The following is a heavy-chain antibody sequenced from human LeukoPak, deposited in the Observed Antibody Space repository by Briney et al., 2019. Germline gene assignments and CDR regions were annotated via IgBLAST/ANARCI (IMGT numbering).Heavy chain of an antibody. CDR2: ISGSGGST. CDR3: AKKTKEGIAAAGANDY. CDR1: GFTFDDYA. Sequence: GGSLRLSCAASGFTFDDYAMHWVRHAPGKGLEWVSGISGSGGSTYYADSVKGRFTISRDNSKNTLYLQMNSLRAEDTAVYYCAKKTKEGIAAAGANDYWGQGTLVTVSS. J-gene: IGHJ4*02. V-gene: IGHV3-23*01. D-gene: IGHD6-13*01.